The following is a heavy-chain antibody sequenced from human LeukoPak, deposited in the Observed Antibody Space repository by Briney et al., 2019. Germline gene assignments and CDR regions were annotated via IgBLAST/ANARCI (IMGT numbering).Heavy chain of an antibody. Sequence: PGRSLRLSCAASGFSFSSYGIHWVRQAPGKGLEWVTLIWYDASRKYYADSVKGRFTISRDNSKNMVFLQMNSLRAEDTAVFYCVRDRAGRTFDYWGQGTLVTVSS. J-gene: IGHJ4*02. CDR3: VRDRAGRTFDY. V-gene: IGHV3-33*01. CDR2: IWYDASRK. CDR1: GFSFSSYG.